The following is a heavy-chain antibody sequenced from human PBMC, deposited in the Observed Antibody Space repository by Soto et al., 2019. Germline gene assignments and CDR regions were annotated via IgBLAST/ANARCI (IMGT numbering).Heavy chain of an antibody. CDR3: ARDLEMATPYYYYHGVDV. CDR1: GYTFSNYY. V-gene: IGHV1-46*01. CDR2: INPSIDRT. D-gene: IGHD5-12*01. J-gene: IGHJ6*02. Sequence: ASVKVSCKASGYTFSNYYLHWVRQAPGQGLEWVGLINPSIDRTNYAQKFQGRVTMTRDTSTSTVYMELSGLRSEDTAVYYCARDLEMATPYYYYHGVDVWGQGTTVTVS.